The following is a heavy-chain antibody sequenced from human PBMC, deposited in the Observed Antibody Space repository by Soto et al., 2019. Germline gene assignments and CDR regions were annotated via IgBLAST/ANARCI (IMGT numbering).Heavy chain of an antibody. J-gene: IGHJ4*02. CDR3: AKDRNKNYGILDY. CDR2: VSHDGRNT. D-gene: IGHD1-7*01. V-gene: IGHV3-30*18. Sequence: PGGSLRLSCAASGFTFSDYAMHWVRQAPGKGLEWVAVVSHDGRNTHYADSVKGRFTISRDSSKNTVSLEMTSLRAEDTAVYYCAKDRNKNYGILDYWGQGTLVTVSS. CDR1: GFTFSDYA.